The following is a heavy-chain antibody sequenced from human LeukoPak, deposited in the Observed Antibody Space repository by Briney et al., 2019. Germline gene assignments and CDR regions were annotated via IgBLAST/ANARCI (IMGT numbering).Heavy chain of an antibody. Sequence: PGGSLRLSCAASGFTFSSYGMHWVRQAPGKGLEWVAVISYDGSNKYYADSVKGRFTISRDNSKNTLYLQMNSLRAEDTAVYYCAKVISRLLWFGESLYYFDYWGRGTLVTVSS. CDR2: ISYDGSNK. D-gene: IGHD3-10*01. V-gene: IGHV3-30*18. J-gene: IGHJ4*02. CDR3: AKVISRLLWFGESLYYFDY. CDR1: GFTFSSYG.